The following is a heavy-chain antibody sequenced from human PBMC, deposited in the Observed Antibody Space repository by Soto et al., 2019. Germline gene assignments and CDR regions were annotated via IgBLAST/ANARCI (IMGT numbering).Heavy chain of an antibody. V-gene: IGHV4-59*08. J-gene: IGHJ5*02. D-gene: IGHD3-3*01. CDR3: ARQRDSIFGVVIHMSDNWFDP. CDR2: IYYSGST. Sequence: SETLSLTCTVSGGSISSYYWSWIRQPPGKGLEWIGYIYYSGSTNYNPSLKSRVTISVDTSKNQFSLKLSSVTAADTAVYYCARQRDSIFGVVIHMSDNWFDPWGQGTLVTVSS. CDR1: GGSISSYY.